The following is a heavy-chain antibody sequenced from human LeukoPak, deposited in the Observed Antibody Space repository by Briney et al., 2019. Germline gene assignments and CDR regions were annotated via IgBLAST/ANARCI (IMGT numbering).Heavy chain of an antibody. CDR1: GFTFSSYG. CDR2: ISYDGSNK. V-gene: IGHV3-30*18. Sequence: GGSLRLSCAASGFTFSSYGMHWVRQAPGKGLEWVAVISYDGSNKYYADSVKGRFTISRDNSKSTLYLQMNSLRAEDTAVYYCAKDLCSSSWYFDYWGQGTLVTVSS. J-gene: IGHJ4*02. D-gene: IGHD6-13*01. CDR3: AKDLCSSSWYFDY.